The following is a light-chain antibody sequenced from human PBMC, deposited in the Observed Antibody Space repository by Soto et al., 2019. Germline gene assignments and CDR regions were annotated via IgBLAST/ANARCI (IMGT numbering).Light chain of an antibody. CDR2: AAS. J-gene: IGKJ1*01. CDR3: QQTYSTSWT. V-gene: IGKV1-39*01. CDR1: QTIGRY. Sequence: DIQMTQSPSSLSASVGDRVTITCRASQTIGRYLSWYQHKPGKAPNLLIYAASSVQSGVPSRFSGRGSGTDFSLTISSLQPEDFATYFCQQTYSTSWTFGQGTKVEV.